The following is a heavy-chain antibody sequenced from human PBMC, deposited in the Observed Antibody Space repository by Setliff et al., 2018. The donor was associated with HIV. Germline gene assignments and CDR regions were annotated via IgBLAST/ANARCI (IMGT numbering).Heavy chain of an antibody. CDR3: ARSLYDSSMNVI. D-gene: IGHD3-22*01. CDR2: IYYSGST. V-gene: IGHV4-39*07. J-gene: IGHJ3*02. CDR1: GGSISSSSYY. Sequence: KPSETLSLTCTVSGGSISSSSYYWGWIRQPPGKGLEWIGSIYYSGSTYYNPSLKSRVTISVDTSKNQFSLKLSSVTAADTAVYYCARSLYDSSMNVIWGQGTMVTVSS.